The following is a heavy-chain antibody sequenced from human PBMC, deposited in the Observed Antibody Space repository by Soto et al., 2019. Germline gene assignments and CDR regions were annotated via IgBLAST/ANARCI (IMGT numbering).Heavy chain of an antibody. CDR2: INPNSGGT. Sequence: ASVKVSCKASGYTFTSYYMHWVRQAPGQGVEWMGWINPNSGGTNYAQKFQGWVTMTRDTSISTAYMELSRLRSDDTAVYYCARESSSSSERSFDPWGQGTLVTVSS. D-gene: IGHD6-6*01. CDR3: ARESSSSSERSFDP. J-gene: IGHJ5*02. V-gene: IGHV1-2*04. CDR1: GYTFTSYY.